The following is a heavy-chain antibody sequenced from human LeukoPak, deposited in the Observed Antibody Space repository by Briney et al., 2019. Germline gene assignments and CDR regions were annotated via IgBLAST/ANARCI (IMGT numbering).Heavy chain of an antibody. V-gene: IGHV3-7*01. J-gene: IGHJ4*02. CDR3: ASEGYGSGTGYYFDY. D-gene: IGHD3-10*01. CDR1: GFTFSNYW. CDR2: IKQDGSEK. Sequence: GGSLSLSCAASGFTFSNYWMSWVRQAPGKGLEWVANIKQDGSEKYYVDSVKGRFTISRDNAKNSLYLQMNSLRAEDTAVYYCASEGYGSGTGYYFDYWGQGTLVTVSS.